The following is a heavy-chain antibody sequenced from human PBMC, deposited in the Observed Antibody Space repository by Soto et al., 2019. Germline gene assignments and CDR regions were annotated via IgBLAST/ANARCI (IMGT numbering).Heavy chain of an antibody. Sequence: PSETLSLTCAVYGGSFSGYYWSWIRQPPWKGLEWIGEINHSGSTNYNPSLKSRVTISVGTSKNQFSLKLTSVTAADTAVYYCAREKLPGPFDYWGQGTLVTVSS. CDR2: INHSGST. V-gene: IGHV4-34*01. J-gene: IGHJ4*02. CDR3: AREKLPGPFDY. CDR1: GGSFSGYY.